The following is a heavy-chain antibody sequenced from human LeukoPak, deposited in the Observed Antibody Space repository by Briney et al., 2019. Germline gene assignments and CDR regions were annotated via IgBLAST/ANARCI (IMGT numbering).Heavy chain of an antibody. J-gene: IGHJ4*02. D-gene: IGHD2-2*02. CDR2: ISGSGGST. CDR3: AKGVVSQLLLYQDHFDY. V-gene: IGHV3-23*01. CDR1: GFTFSSYA. Sequence: PGGSLRLSCAASGFTFSSYAMSWVRQAPGKGLEWVSAISGSGGSTYYADSVKGRFTISRDNSKNTLYLQMNNLRAEDTAVYYCAKGVVSQLLLYQDHFDYWRQGTLVTVSS.